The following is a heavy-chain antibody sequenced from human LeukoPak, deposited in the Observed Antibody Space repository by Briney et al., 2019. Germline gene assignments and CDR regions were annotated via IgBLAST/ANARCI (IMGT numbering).Heavy chain of an antibody. D-gene: IGHD6-13*01. V-gene: IGHV1-69*05. Sequence: ASVKVSCKASGGTFSSYAISWMRQAPGQGLEWMGGIIPIFGTANYAQKFQGRVTITTDESTSTAYMELSSLRSEDTAVYYCANGYSSRQGPKNNYYYMDVWGKGTTVTVSS. CDR1: GGTFSSYA. CDR3: ANGYSSRQGPKNNYYYMDV. J-gene: IGHJ6*03. CDR2: IIPIFGTA.